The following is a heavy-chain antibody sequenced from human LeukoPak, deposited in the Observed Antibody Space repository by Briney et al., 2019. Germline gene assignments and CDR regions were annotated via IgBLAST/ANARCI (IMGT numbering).Heavy chain of an antibody. D-gene: IGHD6-19*01. CDR1: GGSISSSIYY. CDR3: ARLGGGWLTWFDP. V-gene: IGHV4-39*01. CDR2: IYYTGST. Sequence: SSETLPLTCTVSGGSISSSIYYWGWIRQPPGKGLEWIGSIYYTGSTYSNPSLKSRVTISVDTSKNQFSLKLSSVTAADTAVYYCARLGGGWLTWFDPWGQGTLVTVSS. J-gene: IGHJ5*02.